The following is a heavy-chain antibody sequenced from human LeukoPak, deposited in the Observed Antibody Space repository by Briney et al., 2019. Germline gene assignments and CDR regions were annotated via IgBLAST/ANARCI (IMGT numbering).Heavy chain of an antibody. CDR1: GFTFGNYW. CDR3: ARDKVTY. CDR2: INMDGSEK. J-gene: IGHJ4*02. V-gene: IGHV3-7*01. Sequence: PGGSLRLSSAASGFTFGNYWMSWVRQAPGKGPEWVAHINMDGSEKYYVDSVKGRFTISRDNAKNSLYLQMNSLKVEDTAVYYCARDKVTYWGPGTLVTVSS.